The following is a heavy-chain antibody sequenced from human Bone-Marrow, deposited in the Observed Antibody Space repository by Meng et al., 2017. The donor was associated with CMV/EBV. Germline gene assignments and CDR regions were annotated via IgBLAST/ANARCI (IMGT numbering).Heavy chain of an antibody. CDR1: GFTFSSYE. CDR3: ATPFVVVPAAILGYYGMDV. D-gene: IGHD2-2*02. CDR2: ISSSGSTI. J-gene: IGHJ6*02. Sequence: GESLKISCAASGFTFSSYEMNWVRQAPGKGLEWVSYISSSGSTIYYADSVKGRFTISRDNAKNSLYLQMNSLRAEDTAVYYCATPFVVVPAAILGYYGMDVWGQGTTVTVSS. V-gene: IGHV3-48*03.